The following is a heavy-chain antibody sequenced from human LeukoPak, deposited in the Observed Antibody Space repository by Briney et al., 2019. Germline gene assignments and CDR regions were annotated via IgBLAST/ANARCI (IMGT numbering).Heavy chain of an antibody. V-gene: IGHV3-7*01. D-gene: IGHD1-26*01. CDR1: GFTFSNYW. CDR2: MNIDGSEE. J-gene: IGHJ4*02. CDR3: ARDPVEWELLLDY. Sequence: GGSLRLSCAASGFTFSNYWMGWVRQAPGKRPEWVANMNIDGSEEYYADSVKGRFSISRDNARNSVYLQMASLRVEDTAVYYCARDPVEWELLLDYWGQGTLVTVSS.